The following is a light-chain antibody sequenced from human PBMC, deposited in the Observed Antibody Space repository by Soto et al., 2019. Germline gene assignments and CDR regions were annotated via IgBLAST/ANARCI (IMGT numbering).Light chain of an antibody. J-gene: IGLJ2*01. V-gene: IGLV2-8*01. CDR2: EVS. CDR3: SSYAGSNNLV. Sequence: QAVVTQPPSASGSPGQPVTISCTGTSSDVGGYNYVSWYQQHPGKAPKVMIHEVSKRPSGVPDRFSGSKSGNTASLTVSGLQAEDEADYYCSSYAGSNNLVFGGGTKLTVL. CDR1: SSDVGGYNY.